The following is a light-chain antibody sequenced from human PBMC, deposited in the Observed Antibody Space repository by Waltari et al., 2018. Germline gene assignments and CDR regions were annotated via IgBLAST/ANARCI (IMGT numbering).Light chain of an antibody. CDR2: GAS. CDR1: RCVRSNF. CDR3: QQYGTSAVT. J-gene: IGKJ2*01. Sequence: IVLTQPPGTLSLSPGERATLSCRASRCVRSNFLAWYQQKPGQAPRLLLYGASSRDFGIPDRFSGSGSGTDFTLTINRVEPEDFAVYYCQQYGTSAVTFGQGTKLEIK. V-gene: IGKV3-20*01.